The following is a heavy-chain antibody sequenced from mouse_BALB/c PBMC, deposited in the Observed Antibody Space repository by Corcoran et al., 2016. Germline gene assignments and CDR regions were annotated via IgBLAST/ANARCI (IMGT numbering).Heavy chain of an antibody. CDR2: INTYTGEP. CDR1: GYTFTNYG. V-gene: IGHV9-3-1*01. Sequence: QIQLVQSGPELKKPGETVKISCKASGYTFTNYGMNWVKQAPGKGLKWMGWINTYTGEPTYADDFKGRFAFSLETSASTAYLQINNLKNEDTATYFCARGTGQDATDYWGQGTSVTVSS. D-gene: IGHD3-2*02. J-gene: IGHJ4*01. CDR3: ARGTGQDATDY.